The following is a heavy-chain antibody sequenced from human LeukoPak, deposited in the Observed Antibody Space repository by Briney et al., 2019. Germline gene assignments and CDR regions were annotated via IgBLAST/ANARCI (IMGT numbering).Heavy chain of an antibody. J-gene: IGHJ3*02. CDR2: IKQDGSEK. D-gene: IGHD5-12*01. V-gene: IGHV3-7*01. CDR1: GFTFSSYW. CDR3: AKGYSGYDYAFDI. Sequence: PGGSLRLSCAASGFTFSSYWMSWVRQAPGKGLEWVANIKQDGSEKYYVDSVKGRFTISRDNAKNSLYLQMNSLRAEDTAVYYCAKGYSGYDYAFDIWGQGTMVTVSS.